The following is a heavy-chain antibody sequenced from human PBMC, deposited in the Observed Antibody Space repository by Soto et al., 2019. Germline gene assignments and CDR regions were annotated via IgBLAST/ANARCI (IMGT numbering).Heavy chain of an antibody. CDR2: IYYSGST. D-gene: IGHD6-19*01. CDR1: GGSISTYY. CDR3: ASDRSSGWDQGYGMDV. V-gene: IGHV4-59*01. Sequence: SETLSLTCTVSGGSISTYYWSWIRQPPGKGLEWIGYIYYSGSTSYNPSLKSRVTISVDTSKNQFSLKLRSVTAADTAVCYCASDRSSGWDQGYGMDVWGQGXTVTVYS. J-gene: IGHJ6*02.